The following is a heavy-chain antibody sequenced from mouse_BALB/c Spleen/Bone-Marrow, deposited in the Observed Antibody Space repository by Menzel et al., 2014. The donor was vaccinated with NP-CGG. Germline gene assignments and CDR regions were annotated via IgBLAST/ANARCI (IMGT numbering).Heavy chain of an antibody. J-gene: IGHJ3*01. CDR3: ARVFTTATWGFAY. V-gene: IGHV2-9*02. CDR1: GFSLTSYG. D-gene: IGHD1-2*01. Sequence: VMLVESGPGLVAPSQSLSITCTVSGFSLTSYGVHWVRQPPGKGLEWLGAIWAGGSTDYNSALMSRLSITKDNSKSQVFLEMDGLQTDDAAMYYCARVFTTATWGFAYWGQGTLVSVSA. CDR2: IWAGGST.